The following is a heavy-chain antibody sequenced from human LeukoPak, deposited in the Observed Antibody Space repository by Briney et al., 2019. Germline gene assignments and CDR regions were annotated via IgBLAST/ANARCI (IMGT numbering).Heavy chain of an antibody. CDR2: IYYSGST. Sequence: PSETLSLTCTVSGGSINSYYWNWIRQPPGKGLEWIGYIYYSGSTDYNPSLKSRVTISVDTSKNQFSLKLSSVTAADTAVYYCAAGSESYDSRGYSYYFDYWGQGTLVTVSS. J-gene: IGHJ4*02. V-gene: IGHV4-59*01. D-gene: IGHD3-22*01. CDR3: AAGSESYDSRGYSYYFDY. CDR1: GGSINSYY.